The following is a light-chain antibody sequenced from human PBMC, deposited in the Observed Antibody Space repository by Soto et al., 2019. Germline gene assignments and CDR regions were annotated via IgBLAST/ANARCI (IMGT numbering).Light chain of an antibody. CDR2: GNT. V-gene: IGLV1-40*01. CDR1: SSNIGSGYD. Sequence: QSVLTQPPSVSGAPGQRVTISCTGSSSNIGSGYDVQWYQQLPGTAPKLLIYGNTNRPSGVPDRFSGSKSGASASLAITGLQAEDEADYYCQSYDISLDVLFGGGTKVTVL. CDR3: QSYDISLDVL. J-gene: IGLJ2*01.